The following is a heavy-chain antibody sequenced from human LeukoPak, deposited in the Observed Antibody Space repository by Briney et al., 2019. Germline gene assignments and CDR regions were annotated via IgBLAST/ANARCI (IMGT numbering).Heavy chain of an antibody. CDR1: GFTFSSYA. J-gene: IGHJ4*02. V-gene: IGHV3-23*01. D-gene: IGHD6-19*01. CDR3: ARGLTVAGMEF. CDR2: ISGSGGST. Sequence: GGSLRLSCAASGFTFSSYAMSWVRQAPGKGLEWVSAISGSGGSTYYADSVKGRFTISRDNSKNTLYLQMNSLRAEDTAVYYCARGLTVAGMEFWGQGTLVTVSS.